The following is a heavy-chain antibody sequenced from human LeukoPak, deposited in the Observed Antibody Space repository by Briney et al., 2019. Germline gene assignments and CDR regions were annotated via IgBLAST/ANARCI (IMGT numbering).Heavy chain of an antibody. CDR3: ATDLNDDFWSGYHRDY. CDR2: FDPEDGET. D-gene: IGHD3/OR15-3a*01. CDR1: GYTLTELS. V-gene: IGHV1-24*01. J-gene: IGHJ4*02. Sequence: ASVKVSCKVSGYTLTELSMHWVRQAPGKRLEWMGGFDPEDGETIYAQKFQGRVTMTEDTSTDTAYMELSSLRSEDTAVYYCATDLNDDFWSGYHRDYWGQGTLVTVSS.